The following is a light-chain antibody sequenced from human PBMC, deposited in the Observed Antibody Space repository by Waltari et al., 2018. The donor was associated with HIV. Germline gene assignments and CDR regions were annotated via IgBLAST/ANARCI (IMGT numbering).Light chain of an antibody. V-gene: IGLV2-14*01. CDR2: EVA. CDR1: NSDIGTYNY. Sequence: QSALTQPASVSGSPGQSTTISCFGTNSDIGTYNYVSWYQQHPGQVPKLLIYEVANRPSGISHRFSGSKSGNTAYLTLSGLQAEDEADYYCSSYTPTSFVVFGGGTKLTVL. J-gene: IGLJ2*01. CDR3: SSYTPTSFVV.